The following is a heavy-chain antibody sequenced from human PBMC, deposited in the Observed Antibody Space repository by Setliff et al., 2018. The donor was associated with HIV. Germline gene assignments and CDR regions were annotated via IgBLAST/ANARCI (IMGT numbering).Heavy chain of an antibody. CDR1: GFTFSRYW. D-gene: IGHD2-15*01. Sequence: GGSLRLSCADSGFTFSRYWMSWVRQAPGKGLEWVASINQDGGQKYYVDSVKGRFTISSDNAKNSLYLQMNSLRAEDTAVYYCAKLLFFAFHTWGQGTMVTVSS. J-gene: IGHJ3*02. CDR2: INQDGGQK. CDR3: AKLLFFAFHT. V-gene: IGHV3-7*01.